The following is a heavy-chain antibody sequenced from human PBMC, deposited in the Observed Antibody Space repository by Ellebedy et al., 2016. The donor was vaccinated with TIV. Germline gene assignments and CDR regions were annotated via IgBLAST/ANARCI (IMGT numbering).Heavy chain of an antibody. Sequence: GESLKISCAASGFTVGNNFMSWVRQAPGKGLEWVSLIYSGGSTDYADSVKGRFTVSRDNSKNTLFLQMNSLRTEDTAVYYCASERSGYDFDYWGQGTLVTVSA. V-gene: IGHV3-53*01. CDR1: GFTVGNNF. CDR3: ASERSGYDFDY. D-gene: IGHD5-12*01. J-gene: IGHJ4*02. CDR2: IYSGGST.